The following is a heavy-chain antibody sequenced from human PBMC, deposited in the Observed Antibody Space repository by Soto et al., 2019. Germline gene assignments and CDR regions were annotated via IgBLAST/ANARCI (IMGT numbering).Heavy chain of an antibody. D-gene: IGHD1-26*01. CDR1: GYTFTSYG. J-gene: IGHJ4*02. CDR2: ISAQNGNT. CDR3: ARAWELIYYFDY. V-gene: IGHV1-18*01. Sequence: ASVKVSCKASGYTFTSYGFAWVRQAPGQGLEWMGWISAQNGNTNYAENIQGRVTMITDTTTSTAYMELRSLRSDDTAVYYCARAWELIYYFDYWGQGTLVTVS.